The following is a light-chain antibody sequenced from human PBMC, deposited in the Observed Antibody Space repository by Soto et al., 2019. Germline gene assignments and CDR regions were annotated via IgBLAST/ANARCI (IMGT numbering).Light chain of an antibody. CDR3: QQYGRSPLT. Sequence: EIVLTQSPGTLSLSPGERATLSCRASQGVRNNYLAWYQQKPGQAPRFLIYDASSRATGIPDRFSGSGSGTDFTLTISRLEPEDFAVYYCQQYGRSPLTFGGGTKVEVK. CDR1: QGVRNNY. J-gene: IGKJ4*01. CDR2: DAS. V-gene: IGKV3-20*01.